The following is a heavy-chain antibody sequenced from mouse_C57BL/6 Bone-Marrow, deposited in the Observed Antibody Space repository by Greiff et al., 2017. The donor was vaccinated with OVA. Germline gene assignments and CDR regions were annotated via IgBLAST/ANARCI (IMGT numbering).Heavy chain of an antibody. Sequence: DVQLVESGGGLVQSGRSLRLSCATSGFTFSDFYMEWVRQAPGKGLEWIAASRNKANDYTTEYSASVKGRFIVSRDTSQSILYLQMNALRAEDTAIYYCARDGNWAMDYWGQGTSVTVSS. CDR3: ARDGNWAMDY. CDR1: GFTFSDFY. D-gene: IGHD4-1*01. V-gene: IGHV7-1*01. CDR2: SRNKANDYTT. J-gene: IGHJ4*01.